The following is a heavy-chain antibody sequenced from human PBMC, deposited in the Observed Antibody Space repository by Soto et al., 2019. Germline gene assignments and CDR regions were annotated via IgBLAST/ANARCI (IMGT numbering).Heavy chain of an antibody. J-gene: IGHJ3*02. V-gene: IGHV1-46*01. CDR3: ARDPWSGDGIGGAFDI. CDR1: GYTFTSYY. CDR2: INPSGGST. D-gene: IGHD3-10*02. Sequence: ASVKVSCKASGYTFTSYYMHWVRQAPGQGLEWMGIINPSGGSTSYAQKFQGRVTMTRDTSTSTVYMELSSLRSEDTAVYYCARDPWSGDGIGGAFDIWGQGTMVTVSS.